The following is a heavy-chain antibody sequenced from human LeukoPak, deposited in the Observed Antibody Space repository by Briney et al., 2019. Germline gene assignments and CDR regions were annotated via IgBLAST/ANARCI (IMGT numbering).Heavy chain of an antibody. CDR1: GFTVSGNY. V-gene: IGHV3-66*02. CDR2: IYSGGSI. J-gene: IGHJ3*02. CDR3: ASHAAEQWLVDAFDI. Sequence: RGSLRLSCAASGFTVSGNYMSWVRQAPGKGLEWVSVIYSGGSIYYADSVKGRFTISRDNSKNTLYLQMNSLRAEDTAVYYCASHAAEQWLVDAFDIWGQGTMVSVSS. D-gene: IGHD6-19*01.